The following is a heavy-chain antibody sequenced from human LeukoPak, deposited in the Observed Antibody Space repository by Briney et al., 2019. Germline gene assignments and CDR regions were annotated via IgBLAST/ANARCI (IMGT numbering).Heavy chain of an antibody. CDR3: ARGWGYFDY. J-gene: IGHJ4*02. D-gene: IGHD3-16*01. CDR1: GGSFSGYY. CDR2: INHSGST. V-gene: IGHV4-34*01. Sequence: PSETLSLTCAVYGGSFSGYYWSWIRQPPGMGLEWIGEINHSGSTNYNPSLKSRVTISVDTSKNQFSLKLSSVTAADTAVYYCARGWGYFDYWGQGTLVTVSS.